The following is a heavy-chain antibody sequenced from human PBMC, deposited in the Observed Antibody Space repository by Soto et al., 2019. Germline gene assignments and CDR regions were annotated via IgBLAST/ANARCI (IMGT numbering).Heavy chain of an antibody. Sequence: SETLSLTCTVSGGSISSGGYYWSWIRQHPGKGLEWIGYIYYRGSTYYNPSLKSRVTISVDTSKNQFSLKLSSVTAADTAVYYCAREGLLLWFGELGYGMDVWGQGTTVTVSS. D-gene: IGHD3-10*01. V-gene: IGHV4-31*03. CDR2: IYYRGST. CDR3: AREGLLLWFGELGYGMDV. CDR1: GGSISSGGYY. J-gene: IGHJ6*02.